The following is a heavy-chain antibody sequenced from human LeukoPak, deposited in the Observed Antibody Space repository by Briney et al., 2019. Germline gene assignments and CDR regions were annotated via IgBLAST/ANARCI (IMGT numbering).Heavy chain of an antibody. CDR3: AKDYLPLDGDCFDY. CDR2: INQDGNQK. CDR1: GFTLSGYC. Sequence: TGRSLRLSCAASGFTLSGYCMSCVRQAPGKGLEWVANINQDGNQKYYVDSVKGRFTIPRDNAENSLYLQMDSLRDEHTAIYYCAKDYLPLDGDCFDYWGQGTLVTVSS. D-gene: IGHD4-17*01. V-gene: IGHV3-7*01. J-gene: IGHJ4*02.